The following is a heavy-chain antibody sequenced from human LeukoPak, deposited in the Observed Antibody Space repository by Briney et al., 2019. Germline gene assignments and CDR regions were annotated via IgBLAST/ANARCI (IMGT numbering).Heavy chain of an antibody. J-gene: IGHJ3*02. CDR2: ISITSSYI. Sequence: GGSLRLSCAASGFTFSTHSMNWVRQAPGKGLEWVSSISITSSYIYYADSVKGRLTISRDNAKNSLFLQMNSLRAEDTAVYYCARADTQDDAFDIWGQGTMVTVSS. V-gene: IGHV3-21*01. CDR1: GFTFSTHS. D-gene: IGHD2-2*02. CDR3: ARADTQDDAFDI.